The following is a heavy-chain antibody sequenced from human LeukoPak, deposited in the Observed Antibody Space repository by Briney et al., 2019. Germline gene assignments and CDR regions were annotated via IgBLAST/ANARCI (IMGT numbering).Heavy chain of an antibody. Sequence: SVKVSCKASGGTFSSYAISWVRQAPGQGLEWMGGIIPIFGTANYAQKFQGRVAITADESTSTAYMELSSLRSEDTAVYYCARDGYSSSSFTPFDYWGQGTLVTVSS. CDR1: GGTFSSYA. CDR3: ARDGYSSSSFTPFDY. J-gene: IGHJ4*02. CDR2: IIPIFGTA. V-gene: IGHV1-69*13. D-gene: IGHD6-6*01.